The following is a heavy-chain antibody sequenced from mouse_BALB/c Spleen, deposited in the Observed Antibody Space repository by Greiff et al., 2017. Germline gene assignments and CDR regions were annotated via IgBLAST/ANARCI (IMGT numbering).Heavy chain of an antibody. Sequence: VKLQESGPELVKPGASVKISCKASGYAFSSSWMNWVKQRPGQGLEWIGRIYPGDGDTNYNGKFKGKATLTADKSSSTAYMQLSSLTSVDSAVYFCARTYGPYYAMDYWGQGTSVTVSS. D-gene: IGHD1-1*02. CDR1: GYAFSSSW. CDR2: IYPGDGDT. J-gene: IGHJ4*01. CDR3: ARTYGPYYAMDY. V-gene: IGHV1-82*01.